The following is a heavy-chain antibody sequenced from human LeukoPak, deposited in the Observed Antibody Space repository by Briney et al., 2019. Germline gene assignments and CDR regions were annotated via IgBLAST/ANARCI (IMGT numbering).Heavy chain of an antibody. V-gene: IGHV4-31*03. CDR2: IYYSGGT. D-gene: IGHD6-13*01. CDR3: ARDRIAAAGTHV. Sequence: SETLSLTCTVSGGSISSGGYYWSWIRQHPGKGLEWIGYIYYSGGTYYNPSLKSRVTISVDTSKNQFSLKLSSVTAADTAVYYCARDRIAAAGTHVWGQGTLVTVSS. CDR1: GGSISSGGYY. J-gene: IGHJ4*02.